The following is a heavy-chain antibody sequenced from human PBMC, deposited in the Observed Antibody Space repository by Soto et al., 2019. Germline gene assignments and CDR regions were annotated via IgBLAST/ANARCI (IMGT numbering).Heavy chain of an antibody. CDR1: GRSISRYY. D-gene: IGHD2-2*01. J-gene: IGHJ4*02. Sequence: PHPLSLTCTVPGRSISRYYWRLTRPPPGQGLAWIGYIYYSGSTNYNPSLKRPCTISVDTSKNQFSLKLSSVTAADTAVYYCARGLPCSSTSCSMGLYWGQGTLVTVS. CDR3: ARGLPCSSTSCSMGLY. CDR2: IYYSGST. V-gene: IGHV4-59*01.